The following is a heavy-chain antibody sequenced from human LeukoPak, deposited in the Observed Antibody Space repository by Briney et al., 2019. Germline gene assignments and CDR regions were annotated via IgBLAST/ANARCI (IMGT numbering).Heavy chain of an antibody. CDR3: SRGSGWLSVY. V-gene: IGHV3-49*04. D-gene: IGHD6-19*01. CDR1: GFTFSSAW. J-gene: IGHJ4*02. CDR2: ISGGTT. Sequence: PGGSLRLSCAASGFTFSSAWINWVRQAPGKGLEWIGFISGGTTEYAASVKGRFTISRDDSTSIAYLQLNSLTTEDTAVYYCSRGSGWLSVYWGQGTLVTVSS.